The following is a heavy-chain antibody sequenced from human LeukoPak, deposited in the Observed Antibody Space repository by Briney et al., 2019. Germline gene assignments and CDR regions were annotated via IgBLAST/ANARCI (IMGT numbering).Heavy chain of an antibody. CDR3: ARQTWGVGATGSLDV. CDR2: IHYTGST. Sequence: SETLSLTCTVSGGSIRSDSHSWDWIRQAPGKGLEWIGNIHYTGSTYYNASLKSRVTILLDSSKNQFSLKLSSVSAADTAVYFCARQTWGVGATGSLDVWGHGATVIVSS. V-gene: IGHV4-39*01. D-gene: IGHD1-26*01. J-gene: IGHJ6*02. CDR1: GGSIRSDSHS.